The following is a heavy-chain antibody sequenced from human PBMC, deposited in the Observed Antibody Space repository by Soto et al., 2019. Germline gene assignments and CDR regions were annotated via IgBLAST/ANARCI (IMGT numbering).Heavy chain of an antibody. J-gene: IGHJ6*02. CDR3: ARAHSTTVITLKWGAMDC. CDR1: GWSFSGFY. CDR2: IYHRGNT. V-gene: IGHV4-34*01. D-gene: IGHD3-22*01. Sequence: PSETHSLTCAGYGWSFSGFYLRWSRQSPCKGLEWIGEIYHRGNTNYNPSLKTRVSISVDTAKNQFSLNLTSVTAADMAVYYCARAHSTTVITLKWGAMDCWGQGTTVTVSS.